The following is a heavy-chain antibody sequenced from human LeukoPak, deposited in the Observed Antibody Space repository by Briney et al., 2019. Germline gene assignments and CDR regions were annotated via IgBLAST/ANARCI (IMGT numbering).Heavy chain of an antibody. CDR1: GFTFSSYA. J-gene: IGHJ4*02. CDR3: AKSSLYGSGLFDY. CDR2: ISYDGSNK. D-gene: IGHD3-10*01. Sequence: GGSLRLSCAASGFTFSSYAMHWVRQAPGKGLEWVAVISYDGSNKYYADSVKGRFTISRDNSKNTLYLQMNSLRAEDTAVYYCAKSSLYGSGLFDYWGQGTLVTVSS. V-gene: IGHV3-30-3*02.